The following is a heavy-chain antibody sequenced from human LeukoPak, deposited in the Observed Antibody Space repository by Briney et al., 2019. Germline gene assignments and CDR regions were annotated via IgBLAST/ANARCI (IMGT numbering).Heavy chain of an antibody. CDR2: IRYNGNNQ. CDR1: GFTFNNYG. D-gene: IGHD6-19*01. V-gene: IGHV3-30*02. CDR3: ARDNAVTLDY. J-gene: IGHJ4*02. Sequence: GGSLRLSCAASGFTFNNYGMHWVRQAPGKGLEWVAFIRYNGNNQYYADSVKGRFTISRDNSKNTLYLQMNNLRAEDTAVYYCARDNAVTLDYWGQGTLVTVSS.